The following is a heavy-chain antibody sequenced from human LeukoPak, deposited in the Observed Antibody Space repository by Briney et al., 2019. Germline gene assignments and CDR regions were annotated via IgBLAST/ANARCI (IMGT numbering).Heavy chain of an antibody. Sequence: SETLSLTCTVSGGSINRGFYYWGWIRQPPGKGLAWIGSIYYSGTTYYNPSLKSRVTISVNTSRDQFSLQLTSVTVADTAVYFCARHRPSSTMSGIALWGQGTLVTVSS. D-gene: IGHD2-21*01. J-gene: IGHJ4*02. V-gene: IGHV4-39*01. CDR2: IYYSGTT. CDR1: GGSINRGFYY. CDR3: ARHRPSSTMSGIAL.